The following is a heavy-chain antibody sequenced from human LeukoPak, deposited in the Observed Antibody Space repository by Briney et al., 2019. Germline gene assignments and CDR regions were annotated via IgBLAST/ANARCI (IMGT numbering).Heavy chain of an antibody. Sequence: SETLSLTCTVSGGSISSYYWSWIRQPPGEGLEWIGYIYYSGSTNYDPSLKSRVTISVDTSKNQFSLKLSSVTAADTAVYYCARAQPGRWLQFGGLFDYWGQGTLVTVSS. V-gene: IGHV4-59*01. CDR3: ARAQPGRWLQFGGLFDY. J-gene: IGHJ4*02. D-gene: IGHD5-24*01. CDR1: GGSISSYY. CDR2: IYYSGST.